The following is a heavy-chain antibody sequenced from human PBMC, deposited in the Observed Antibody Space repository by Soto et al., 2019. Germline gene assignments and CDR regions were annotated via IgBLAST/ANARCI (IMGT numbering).Heavy chain of an antibody. Sequence: PSETLSLTCTVSGDSISSGDYYWSWIRQPPGKGLEWIGCIYYSGNTYYNPSLKRRFSISVDTSKNQFSLQLSSVTVADTAVYFCARDSKRYSIPPVPLEDWGLGTLVPVSS. CDR2: IYYSGNT. J-gene: IGHJ4*02. CDR1: GDSISSGDYY. CDR3: ARDSKRYSIPPVPLED. D-gene: IGHD6-13*01. V-gene: IGHV4-30-4*01.